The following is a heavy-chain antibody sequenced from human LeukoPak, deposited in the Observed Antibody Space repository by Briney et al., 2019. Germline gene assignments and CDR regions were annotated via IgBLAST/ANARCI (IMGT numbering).Heavy chain of an antibody. V-gene: IGHV4-39*01. CDR2: IYCRGST. CDR3: ARLVGSSWYHEVLLGRDY. CDR1: GGSISSSSYY. D-gene: IGHD6-13*01. J-gene: IGHJ4*02. Sequence: SETLSLTCTVSGGSISSSSYYWGWIRQPPGKGLEWIGYIYCRGSTYYNPSLKSRVTISVDTSKNQFSLKLSSVTAADTAVYYCARLVGSSWYHEVLLGRDYWGQGTLVTVSS.